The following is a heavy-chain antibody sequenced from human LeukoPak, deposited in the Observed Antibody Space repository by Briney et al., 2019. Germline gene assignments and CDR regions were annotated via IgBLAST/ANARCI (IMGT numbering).Heavy chain of an antibody. J-gene: IGHJ6*03. CDR2: INHSGST. V-gene: IGHV4-34*01. CDR1: GGSFSGYY. CDR3: ARHGDHSSSWSPELYYYYYMDV. D-gene: IGHD6-13*01. Sequence: SETLSLTCAVYGGSFSGYYWSWIRQPPGKGLEWIGEINHSGSTNYNPSLKSRVTISVDTSKNQFSLKVSSVTAADTAVYYCARHGDHSSSWSPELYYYYYMDVWGKGTTVTISS.